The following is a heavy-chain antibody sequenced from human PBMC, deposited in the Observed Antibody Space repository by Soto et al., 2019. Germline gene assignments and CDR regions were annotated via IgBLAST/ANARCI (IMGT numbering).Heavy chain of an antibody. D-gene: IGHD3-9*01. J-gene: IGHJ6*02. CDR3: ARNYDILTGYYFYYYYYGMDV. CDR2: IWYDGSNK. Sequence: GGSLRLSCAASGFTFSSYGMHWVRQAPGKGLEWVAVIWYDGSNKYYADSVKGRFTISRDNSKNTLYLQMNSLRAEDTAVYYCARNYDILTGYYFYYYYYGMDVWGQGTTVTVSS. CDR1: GFTFSSYG. V-gene: IGHV3-33*01.